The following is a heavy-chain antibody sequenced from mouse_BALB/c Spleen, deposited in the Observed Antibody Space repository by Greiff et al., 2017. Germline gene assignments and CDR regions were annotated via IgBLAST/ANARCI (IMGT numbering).Heavy chain of an antibody. J-gene: IGHJ1*01. CDR2: ISYSGST. CDR3: ARSPIYYYGSSYWYFDV. CDR1: GYSITSDYA. D-gene: IGHD1-1*01. V-gene: IGHV3-2*02. Sequence: EVKLQESGPGLVKPSQSLSLTCTVTGYSITSDYAWNWIRQFPGNKLEWMGYISYSGSTSYNPSLKSRISITRDTSKNQFFLQLNSVTTEDTATYYCARSPIYYYGSSYWYFDVWGAGTTVTVSS.